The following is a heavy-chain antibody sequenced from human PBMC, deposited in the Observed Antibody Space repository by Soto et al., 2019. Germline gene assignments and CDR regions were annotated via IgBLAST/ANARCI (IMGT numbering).Heavy chain of an antibody. CDR3: ARGEVRGLIATGLYY. Sequence: SETLSLTCSVSGYSISSGFYWDWIRQPPGKGLEWIGSIYYRGNTYYNPSHNGRITISLDTSKNQFSLRLTSVTAADTAVYYCARGEVRGLIATGLYYWGQGALVTVSS. D-gene: IGHD3-10*01. V-gene: IGHV4-38-2*02. CDR2: IYYRGNT. J-gene: IGHJ4*02. CDR1: GYSISSGFY.